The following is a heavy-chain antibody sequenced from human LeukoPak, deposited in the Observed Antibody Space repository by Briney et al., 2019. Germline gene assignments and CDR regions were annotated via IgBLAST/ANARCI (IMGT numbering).Heavy chain of an antibody. CDR3: ARDLLYYDTSAYYPPGAFDI. D-gene: IGHD3-22*01. V-gene: IGHV4-31*03. Sequence: PSETLSLTCTVSGGSISSGDYYWNWIRQHPGKGLEAIGYIYYSGSTYYNPSLKSRVTISVDTSKNQFSLKLSTVTAADTAVYYCARDLLYYDTSAYYPPGAFDIWGQGTMVTVSS. J-gene: IGHJ3*02. CDR2: IYYSGST. CDR1: GGSISSGDYY.